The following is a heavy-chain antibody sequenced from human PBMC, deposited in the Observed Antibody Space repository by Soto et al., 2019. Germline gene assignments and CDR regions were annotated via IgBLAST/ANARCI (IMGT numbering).Heavy chain of an antibody. CDR3: AKGRDSTLLRWQYFDN. CDR1: GFTFSLFG. D-gene: IGHD4-17*01. CDR2: ISYEGRNK. V-gene: IGHV3-30*18. J-gene: IGHJ4*02. Sequence: GGSLRLSCAVSGFTFSLFGMHWVRQAPGKGLEWVAFISYEGRNKYYADSVKGRFTISRDNSKNTLSLQMDSLRPEDTAVYYCAKGRDSTLLRWQYFDNWGQGTQVTVSS.